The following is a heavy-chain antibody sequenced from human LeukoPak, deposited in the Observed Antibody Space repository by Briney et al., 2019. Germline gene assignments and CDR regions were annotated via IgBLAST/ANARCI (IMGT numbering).Heavy chain of an antibody. CDR3: ASDLRRVLDWSGGSCYSMGAINYFYY. CDR1: GGSISSSSCY. Sequence: PSETLSLTCTVAGGSISSSSCYWGWIRQPPGKGLDGIGSVYDRGTTYYNPSVMSQATISVATSKNQFSVTLSYVTAADTSVYYCASDLRRVLDWSGGSCYSMGAINYFYYWGQGTLVTVSS. J-gene: IGHJ4*02. CDR2: VYDRGTT. V-gene: IGHV4-39*01. D-gene: IGHD2-15*01.